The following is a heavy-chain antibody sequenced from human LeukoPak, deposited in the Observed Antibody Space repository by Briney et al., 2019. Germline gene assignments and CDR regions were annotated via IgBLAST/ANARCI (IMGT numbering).Heavy chain of an antibody. Sequence: ASVKVSCKASGYTFTSYAMHWVRQAPGQRLERMGWINAGNGNTKYSQKFQGRVTITRDTSASTAYMELSSLRSEDTAVYYCARRRLTLNWFDPWGQGTLVTVS. CDR3: ARRRLTLNWFDP. D-gene: IGHD3-16*01. V-gene: IGHV1-3*01. CDR1: GYTFTSYA. J-gene: IGHJ5*02. CDR2: INAGNGNT.